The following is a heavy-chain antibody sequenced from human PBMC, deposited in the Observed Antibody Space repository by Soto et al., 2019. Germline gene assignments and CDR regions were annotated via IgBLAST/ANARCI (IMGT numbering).Heavy chain of an antibody. CDR3: AKYRRTDAEGYSFDY. CDR2: IFSSGST. Sequence: PSETLSLTCTVSGGSINTFYWSWVRQPAGKGLEWIGRIFSSGSTSFNPSLESRVAMSVDTSKNHFSLNLSSVTAADMAVYYCAKYRRTDAEGYSFDYWGQGALVT. V-gene: IGHV4-4*07. D-gene: IGHD2-15*01. J-gene: IGHJ4*02. CDR1: GGSINTFY.